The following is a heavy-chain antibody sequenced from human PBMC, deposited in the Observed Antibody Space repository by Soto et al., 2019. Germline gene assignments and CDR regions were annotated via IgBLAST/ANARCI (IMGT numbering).Heavy chain of an antibody. D-gene: IGHD2-2*01. V-gene: IGHV1-69*04. CDR2: IIPILGIA. CDR3: ARDPAPPGYEDAFDT. CDR1: GGTFSSYT. J-gene: IGHJ3*02. Sequence: SVKVSCKASGGTFSSYTISWVRQAPGQGLEWMGRIIPILGIANYAQKFQGRVTITADKSTSTAYMELSSLRSEDTAVYYCARDPAPPGYEDAFDTWGQGTMVTVSS.